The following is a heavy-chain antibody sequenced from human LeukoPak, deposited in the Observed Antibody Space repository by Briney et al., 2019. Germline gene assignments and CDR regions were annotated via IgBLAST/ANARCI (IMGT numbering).Heavy chain of an antibody. V-gene: IGHV3-74*01. CDR3: ARGVAGYCTNGVCYPLDY. D-gene: IGHD2-8*01. Sequence: LAGGSLRLSCAASGFTFSSYWMHWVRQAPGKGLVWVSRINSDGSSTSYADSVKGRFTISRDNAKHTLYLQLNSLRAEDTAVYYCARGVAGYCTNGVCYPLDYWGQGTLVTVSS. J-gene: IGHJ4*02. CDR2: INSDGSST. CDR1: GFTFSSYW.